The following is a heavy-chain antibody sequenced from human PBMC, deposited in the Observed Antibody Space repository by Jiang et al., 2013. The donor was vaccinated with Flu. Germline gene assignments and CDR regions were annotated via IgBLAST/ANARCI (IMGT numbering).Heavy chain of an antibody. J-gene: IGHJ6*02. CDR1: GGTFSSYA. CDR2: IIPIFGTA. Sequence: SGAEVKVSCKASGGTFSSYAISWVRQAPGQGLEWMGGIIPIFGTANYAQKFQGRVTITADESTSTAYMELSSLRSEDTAVYYCARDRGRGGLYYYYYGMDVWGQGTTVTVSS. D-gene: IGHD3-10*01. V-gene: IGHV1-69*01. CDR3: ARDRGRGGLYYYYYGMDV.